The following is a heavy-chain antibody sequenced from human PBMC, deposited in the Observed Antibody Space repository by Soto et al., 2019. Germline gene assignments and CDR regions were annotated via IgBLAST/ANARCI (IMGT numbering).Heavy chain of an antibody. J-gene: IGHJ4*02. Sequence: GTSVKVSCKASGYTFAGYYRHWVRQAPGQGLEWMGWINPNSGGTNYAQKFQGWVTMTRDTSISTAYMELSRLRSDDTAVYYCARVRFLVDPQQVITMVRGETRYYFDYWGQGTLVTVSS. CDR2: INPNSGGT. D-gene: IGHD3-10*01. CDR3: ARVRFLVDPQQVITMVRGETRYYFDY. V-gene: IGHV1-2*04. CDR1: GYTFAGYY.